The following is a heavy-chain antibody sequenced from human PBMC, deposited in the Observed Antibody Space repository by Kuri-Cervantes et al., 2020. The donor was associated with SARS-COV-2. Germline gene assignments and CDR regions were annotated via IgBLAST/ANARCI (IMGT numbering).Heavy chain of an antibody. Sequence: LSLTCAASGFTFSSYEMNWVRQAPGKGLEWVSYISSSGSTIYYADSVKGRFTISRDNAKNSLYLQMNSLRAEDTAVYYCARGGHIVVVTGGRGFDYWGQGTLVTVSS. CDR2: ISSSGSTI. D-gene: IGHD2-21*02. V-gene: IGHV3-48*03. CDR1: GFTFSSYE. J-gene: IGHJ4*02. CDR3: ARGGHIVVVTGGRGFDY.